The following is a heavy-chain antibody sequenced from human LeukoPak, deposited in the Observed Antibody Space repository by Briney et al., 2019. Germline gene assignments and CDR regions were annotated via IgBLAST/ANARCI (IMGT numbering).Heavy chain of an antibody. CDR2: IIPIFGTA. J-gene: IGHJ4*02. CDR1: GGTFSSYA. Sequence: ASVKVSCKASGGTFSSYAISWVRQAPGQGLEWMGRIIPIFGTANYAQKFQGRVTITTDESTSTAYMELSSLRAEDTAVYFCVSPLRTVLPAGFDYWGQGTLVTVSS. V-gene: IGHV1-69*05. CDR3: VSPLRTVLPAGFDY. D-gene: IGHD2-2*01.